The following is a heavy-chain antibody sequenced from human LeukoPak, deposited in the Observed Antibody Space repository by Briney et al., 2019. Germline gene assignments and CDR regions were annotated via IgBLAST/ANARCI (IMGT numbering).Heavy chain of an antibody. Sequence: PSETLSLTCTVSGGSISSTNYYWGWIRQPPGKGLEWIGSIYYSGSTYYNPSLKSRVTISVDTSKNQFSLKLSSVTAADTAVYYCARRLRLLYDYWGQGTLVTVSS. CDR3: ARRLRLLYDY. CDR1: GGSISSTNYY. J-gene: IGHJ4*02. V-gene: IGHV4-39*07. CDR2: IYYSGST. D-gene: IGHD5-12*01.